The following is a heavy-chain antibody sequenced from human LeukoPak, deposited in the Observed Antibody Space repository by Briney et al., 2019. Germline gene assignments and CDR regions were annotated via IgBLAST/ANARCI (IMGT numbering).Heavy chain of an antibody. CDR2: IWYDGSNK. Sequence: GGSLRLSCAASGFTFSSYGMHWVRQAPGKGLEWVAVIWYDGSNKYYADSVKGRFTISRDNSKNTLYLQMNSLRAEDTAVYDCARDPLGIAVAGINYWGQGTLVTVSS. J-gene: IGHJ4*02. CDR3: ARDPLGIAVAGINY. V-gene: IGHV3-33*01. CDR1: GFTFSSYG. D-gene: IGHD6-19*01.